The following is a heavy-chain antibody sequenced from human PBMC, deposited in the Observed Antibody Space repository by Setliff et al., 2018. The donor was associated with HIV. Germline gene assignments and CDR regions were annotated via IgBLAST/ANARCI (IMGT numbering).Heavy chain of an antibody. CDR3: AKHGFERKSLYNWFDS. CDR2: IYPDDSAT. J-gene: IGHJ5*01. D-gene: IGHD2-21*01. V-gene: IGHV5-51*01. CDR1: GYRFSDNW. Sequence: GESLKISCKGSGYRFSDNWIGWVRQMPGKGLEWMGIIYPDDSATRYSPSFQGQVAISADKSINTAYLRWRRLRASDTAMYYCAKHGFERKSLYNWFDSWGQGTLVTVSS.